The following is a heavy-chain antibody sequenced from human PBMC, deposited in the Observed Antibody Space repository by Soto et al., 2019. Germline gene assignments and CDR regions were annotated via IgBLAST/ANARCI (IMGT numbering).Heavy chain of an antibody. D-gene: IGHD3-3*01. CDR3: AIVLVPKIYVFWSGKGFEP. CDR1: GYTFTIYG. Sequence: ASVKVSCKASGYTFTIYGISWVRQAPGQGLEWMGWISAYNGNTNYAQKLQGRVTMTTDTSTSTAYMELRSLRSDDTAVYYCAIVLVPKIYVFWSGKGFEPWGHGTLVTVSS. V-gene: IGHV1-18*01. J-gene: IGHJ5*02. CDR2: ISAYNGNT.